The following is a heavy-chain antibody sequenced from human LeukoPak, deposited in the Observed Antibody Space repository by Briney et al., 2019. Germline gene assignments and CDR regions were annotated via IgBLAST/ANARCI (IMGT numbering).Heavy chain of an antibody. Sequence: PGGSLRLSCVASGFIFTSYGMHWVRQAPGKGLQWVALISSNGNNERYADSVKGRFSISRDNSKNPMYLRMNSLRAEDTAIYYCTRIKYSTSWSGDYWGQGAMVTVSS. CDR2: ISSNGNNE. D-gene: IGHD6-13*01. CDR3: TRIKYSTSWSGDY. J-gene: IGHJ4*02. V-gene: IGHV3-30*19. CDR1: GFIFTSYG.